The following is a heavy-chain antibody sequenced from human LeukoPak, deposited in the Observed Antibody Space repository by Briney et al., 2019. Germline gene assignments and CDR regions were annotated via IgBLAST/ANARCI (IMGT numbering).Heavy chain of an antibody. CDR1: GFTFSSYG. CDR2: ISGSGGST. J-gene: IGHJ5*02. V-gene: IGHV3-23*01. Sequence: GGTLRLSCAASGFTFSSYGMSWVRQAPGKGLEWVSAISGSGGSTYYADSVKGRFTISRDNSKNALYLQMNSLRAEDTAVYYCAKAPTGNYFAYRGFDPWGQGTLVTVSS. D-gene: IGHD1-7*01. CDR3: AKAPTGNYFAYRGFDP.